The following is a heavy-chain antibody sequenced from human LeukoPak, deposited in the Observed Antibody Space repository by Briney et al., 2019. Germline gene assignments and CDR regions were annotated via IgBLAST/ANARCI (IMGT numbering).Heavy chain of an antibody. Sequence: PSETLSLTCTVSGGSISSGSYYWSWIRQPPGKGLEWIGEINHSGSTNYNPSLKSRVTISVDTSKNQFSLKLSSVTAADTAVYYCARSRRWLGMGYFQHWGQGTLVTVSS. CDR2: INHSGST. D-gene: IGHD6-19*01. CDR3: ARSRRWLGMGYFQH. J-gene: IGHJ1*01. CDR1: GGSISSGSYY. V-gene: IGHV4-39*07.